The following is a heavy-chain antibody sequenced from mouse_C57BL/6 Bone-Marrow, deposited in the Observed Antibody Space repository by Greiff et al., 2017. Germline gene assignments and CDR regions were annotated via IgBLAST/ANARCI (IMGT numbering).Heavy chain of an antibody. D-gene: IGHD3-2*02. CDR1: GYTFTDYY. J-gene: IGHJ4*01. CDR2: IYPGSGTT. CDR3: ASQLREDY. Sequence: LVESGAELVRPGASVKLSCKASGYTFTDYYINWVKQRPGQGLEWIARIYPGSGTTYYNEKFKGKATLTAEKSSSTAYMQLSSLTSEDSAVYFCASQLREDYWGQGTSVTVSS. V-gene: IGHV1-76*01.